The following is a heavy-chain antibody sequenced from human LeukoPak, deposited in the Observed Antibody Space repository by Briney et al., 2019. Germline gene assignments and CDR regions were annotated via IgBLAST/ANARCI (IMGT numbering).Heavy chain of an antibody. V-gene: IGHV1-69*05. CDR3: ATGAANYYYYYYMDV. CDR1: GGTFSSYA. D-gene: IGHD2-15*01. CDR2: IIPIFGTA. J-gene: IGHJ6*03. Sequence: SVKVSRKASGGTFSSYAISWVRQAPGQGLEWMGGIIPIFGTANYAQKFQGRVTITTDESTSTAYMELSSLRSEDTAVYYCATGAANYYYYYYMDVWGKGTTVTVSS.